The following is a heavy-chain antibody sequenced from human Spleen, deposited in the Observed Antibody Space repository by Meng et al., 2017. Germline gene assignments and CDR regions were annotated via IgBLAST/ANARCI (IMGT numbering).Heavy chain of an antibody. D-gene: IGHD1-14*01. Sequence: GESLKISCAASGFIFSSYEMHWVRQAPGKGLEWVSFISSSGSTIDYADSVKGRFTISRDNSKNTVFLQINSLRVEDTALYYCARGLLSRTNQIYDAFHIWGQGTMVTVSS. CDR3: ARGLLSRTNQIYDAFHI. CDR1: GFIFSSYE. CDR2: ISSSGSTI. J-gene: IGHJ3*02. V-gene: IGHV3-48*03.